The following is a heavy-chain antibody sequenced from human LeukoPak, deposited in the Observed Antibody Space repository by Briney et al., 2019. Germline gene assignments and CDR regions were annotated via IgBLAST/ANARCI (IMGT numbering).Heavy chain of an antibody. CDR1: GFSFSGHY. V-gene: IGHV3-72*01. CDR3: GVWIGSMVGY. Sequence: PGGSLRLSCAASGFSFSGHYMDWVRQAPGKGLEWIGCTINKANSYTTEYAASVKGRFTISRDDSKSSLYLQMNRLRTEDTAVYYCGVWIGSMVGYWGQGTLVTVSS. J-gene: IGHJ4*02. CDR2: TINKANSYTT. D-gene: IGHD3-10*01.